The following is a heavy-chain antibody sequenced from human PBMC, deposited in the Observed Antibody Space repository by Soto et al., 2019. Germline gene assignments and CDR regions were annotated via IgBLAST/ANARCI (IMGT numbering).Heavy chain of an antibody. Sequence: EVQLLESGGGLVQPGGSLRLSCSASGFTFSSYATTWVRQAPGKGLEWVSFISGSGASTYYVDSVKGRFSISRDNSKNTLHLQMNSLRAEDTAVYYCAKANSCSGSVRGRYFDLWGRGTLVTVSS. CDR2: ISGSGAST. J-gene: IGHJ2*01. V-gene: IGHV3-23*01. CDR1: GFTFSSYA. CDR3: AKANSCSGSVRGRYFDL. D-gene: IGHD6-19*01.